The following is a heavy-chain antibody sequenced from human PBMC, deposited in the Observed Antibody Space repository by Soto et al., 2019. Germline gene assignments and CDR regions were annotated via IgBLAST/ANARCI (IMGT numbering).Heavy chain of an antibody. CDR1: GFTFNTFE. J-gene: IGHJ5*01. CDR2: ISTDSSRA. Sequence: EVQLLESGGGLVQPGGSLRLSRAASGFTFNTFEMSWVRQAPGRGLEWVSFISTDSSRAYYADAVKGRFTISRDNSKHTLYLQMISLTAEDTAVYACVKGGWLDFWGQGTLVTVSS. V-gene: IGHV3-23*01. D-gene: IGHD3-16*01. CDR3: VKGGWLDF.